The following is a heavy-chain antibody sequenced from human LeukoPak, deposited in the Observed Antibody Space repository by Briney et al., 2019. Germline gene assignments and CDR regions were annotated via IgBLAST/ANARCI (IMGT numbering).Heavy chain of an antibody. Sequence: PGRSLRLSCAASGFTFSSYAMHWVRQAPGKGLEWVAVISYDGSNEYYADSVKGRFTISRDNYKNTLYLQMNSLRAEDTAVYYCARSPTAMVNYFDYWGQGTLVTVSS. CDR1: GFTFSSYA. CDR3: ARSPTAMVNYFDY. CDR2: ISYDGSNE. D-gene: IGHD5-18*01. J-gene: IGHJ4*02. V-gene: IGHV3-30*04.